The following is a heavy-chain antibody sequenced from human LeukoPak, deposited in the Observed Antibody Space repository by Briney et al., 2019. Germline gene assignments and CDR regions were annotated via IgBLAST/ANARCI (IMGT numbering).Heavy chain of an antibody. Sequence: GGSLRLSCAASGFTFSSYAMSWVRQAPGKGLEWVPAISGSGGSTYYADSVKGRFTISRDNSKNTLYLRMNSLRAEDTAVYYCAKFSSSSPPSLNFDYWGQGTLVTVSS. CDR2: ISGSGGST. CDR3: AKFSSSSPPSLNFDY. D-gene: IGHD6-6*01. CDR1: GFTFSSYA. V-gene: IGHV3-23*01. J-gene: IGHJ4*02.